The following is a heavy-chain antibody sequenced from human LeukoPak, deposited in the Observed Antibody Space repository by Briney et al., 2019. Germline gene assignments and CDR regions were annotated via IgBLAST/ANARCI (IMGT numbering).Heavy chain of an antibody. Sequence: GGSLRLSCAASGFTFSNAWMSWVRQAPGKGLEWVGRIKSKTDGGTTDYAAPVKGRFTISRDDSKNTLYLQMNGLKTEDTAVYYCTTGRDTGALDAFDIWGQGTMVTVSS. CDR1: GFTFSNAW. J-gene: IGHJ3*02. CDR3: TTGRDTGALDAFDI. CDR2: IKSKTDGGTT. V-gene: IGHV3-15*01. D-gene: IGHD5-18*01.